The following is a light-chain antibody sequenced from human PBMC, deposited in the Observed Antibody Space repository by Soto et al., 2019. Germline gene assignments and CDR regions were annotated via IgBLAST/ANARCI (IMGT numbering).Light chain of an antibody. CDR1: SSDVGDYNY. V-gene: IGLV2-14*01. CDR2: EVT. J-gene: IGLJ1*01. Sequence: QSVLTQPASVSGSPGQSITISCTGTSSDVGDYNYVSWYQHHPDTAPKLMIYEVTNRPSGVSNRFSGSKSGNTASLTISGLQAEDEADYYCCSYTSSITYVFGTGTKVTVL. CDR3: CSYTSSITYV.